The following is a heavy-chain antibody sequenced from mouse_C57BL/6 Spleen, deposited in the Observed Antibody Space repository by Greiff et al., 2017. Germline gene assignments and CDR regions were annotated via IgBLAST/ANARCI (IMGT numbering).Heavy chain of an antibody. V-gene: IGHV1-69*01. CDR1: GYTFTSYW. D-gene: IGHD2-14*01. CDR3: ARKGYARDY. Sequence: QVQLQQPGAELVMPGASVKLSCKASGYTFTSYWMHWVKQRPGQGLEWIGEIDPSDSYTNYNQKFKGKSTWTVDKSSSTAYMQLSSLTSEDSAVYYCARKGYARDYWGQGTSVTVSS. J-gene: IGHJ4*01. CDR2: IDPSDSYT.